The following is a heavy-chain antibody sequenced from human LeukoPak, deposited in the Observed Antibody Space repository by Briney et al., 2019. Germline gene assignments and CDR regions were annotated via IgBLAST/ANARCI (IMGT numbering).Heavy chain of an antibody. V-gene: IGHV3-30-3*01. D-gene: IGHD5-18*01. J-gene: IGHJ4*02. Sequence: GGSLRLSCAASGFTFSSYAMHWVRQAPGKGLEWVAVISYDGSNKYYADSVKGRFTISRDTSKTTLYLQMNSLRAEDTAVYYCARQHADTAMGDYWGQGTLVTVSS. CDR2: ISYDGSNK. CDR3: ARQHADTAMGDY. CDR1: GFTFSSYA.